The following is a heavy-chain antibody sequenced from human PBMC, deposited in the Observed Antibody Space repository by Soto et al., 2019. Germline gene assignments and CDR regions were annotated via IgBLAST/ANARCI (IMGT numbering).Heavy chain of an antibody. V-gene: IGHV3-23*01. D-gene: IGHD2-2*01. CDR3: AKDRRVYCSSTSCYKNWFDP. J-gene: IGHJ5*02. Sequence: GGSLRLSCAASGFTFSSYAMSWVRQAPGKGLEWVSAISGSGGSTYYADSVKGRFTISRDNSKNTLYLQMNSLRAEDTAVYYCAKDRRVYCSSTSCYKNWFDPWGQGTLVTVSS. CDR2: ISGSGGST. CDR1: GFTFSSYA.